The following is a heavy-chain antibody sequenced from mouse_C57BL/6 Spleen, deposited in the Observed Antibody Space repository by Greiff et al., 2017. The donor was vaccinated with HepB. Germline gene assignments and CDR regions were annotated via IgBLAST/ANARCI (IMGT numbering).Heavy chain of an antibody. J-gene: IGHJ2*01. CDR1: GYTFTDYY. D-gene: IGHD2-12*01. Sequence: EVQLQQSGPELVKPGASVKISCKASGYTFTDYYMNWVKQSHGKSLEWIGDINPNNGGTSYNQKFKGKATLTVDKSSSTAYMELRSLTSEDSAVYYCARSRRRYFDYWGQGTTLTVSS. V-gene: IGHV1-26*01. CDR3: ARSRRRYFDY. CDR2: INPNNGGT.